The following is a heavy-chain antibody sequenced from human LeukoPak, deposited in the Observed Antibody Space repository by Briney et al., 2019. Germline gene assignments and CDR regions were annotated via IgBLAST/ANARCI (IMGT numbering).Heavy chain of an antibody. J-gene: IGHJ4*02. V-gene: IGHV1-8*02. CDR3: ARGLLLWFGEQSGFFDY. D-gene: IGHD3-10*01. CDR1: GYTFTSYD. CDR2: MNPNSGNT. Sequence: GASVKVSCKASGYTFTSYDINWVRQATGQGLEWMGWMNPNSGNTGYAQKFQGRVTMTRNTSISTAYMELSSLRSEGTAVYYCARGLLLWFGEQSGFFDYWGQGTLVTVSS.